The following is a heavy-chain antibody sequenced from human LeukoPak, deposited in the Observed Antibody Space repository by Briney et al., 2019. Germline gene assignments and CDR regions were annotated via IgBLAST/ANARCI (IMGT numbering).Heavy chain of an antibody. CDR1: GFTFSSYG. Sequence: GGSLRLSCAASGFTFSSYGMHWVRQAPGKGLEWVAFIRYDGSNKYYADSVKGRFTISRDNSKNTLYLQMNSLRAEGTAVYYCAKDQYYDILTGYSPLDYWGQGTLVTVSS. V-gene: IGHV3-30*02. CDR3: AKDQYYDILTGYSPLDY. CDR2: IRYDGSNK. J-gene: IGHJ4*02. D-gene: IGHD3-9*01.